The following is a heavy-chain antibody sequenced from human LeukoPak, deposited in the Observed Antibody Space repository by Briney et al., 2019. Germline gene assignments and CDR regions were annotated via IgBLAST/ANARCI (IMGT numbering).Heavy chain of an antibody. CDR3: AKDRDTAMEIDY. J-gene: IGHJ4*02. V-gene: IGHV3-33*06. CDR2: IWYDGSNK. D-gene: IGHD5-18*01. Sequence: GGSLRLSCAASGFIFSTYGMHWVRQATGKGLEWVAVIWYDGSNKYYADSVKGRFTISRDNSKNTLYLQMNSLRAEDTAVYYCAKDRDTAMEIDYWGQGTLVTVSS. CDR1: GFIFSTYG.